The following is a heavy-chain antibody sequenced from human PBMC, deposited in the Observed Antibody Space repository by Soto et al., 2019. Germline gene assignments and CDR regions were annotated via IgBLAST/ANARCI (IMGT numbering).Heavy chain of an antibody. CDR3: AGNRYCTNGVCSQIHFNWFDP. V-gene: IGHV1-69*13. CDR2: IIPIFGTA. CDR1: GGTFSSYA. Sequence: GASVKVSCKASGGTFSSYAISWVRQAPGQGLEWMGGIIPIFGTANYAQKFQGRVTITADESTSTAYMELSSLRSEDTAVYYCAGNRYCTNGVCSQIHFNWFDPWGQGTLVTVSS. J-gene: IGHJ5*02. D-gene: IGHD2-8*01.